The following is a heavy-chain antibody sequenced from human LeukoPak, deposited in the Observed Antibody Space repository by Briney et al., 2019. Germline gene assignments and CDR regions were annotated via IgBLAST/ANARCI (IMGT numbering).Heavy chain of an antibody. D-gene: IGHD3-9*01. J-gene: IGHJ6*03. CDR3: ANGATYYDFLTGYYYYYRDV. Sequence: ASVKVSCKASGYTFTSYGISWVRQAPGQGLEWMGWISAYNGNTNYAQKLQGRVTMTTDTSTSTAYMELRSLRSDDTAVYYCANGATYYDFLTGYYYYYRDVGGKGPRVTVSS. CDR2: ISAYNGNT. V-gene: IGHV1-18*01. CDR1: GYTFTSYG.